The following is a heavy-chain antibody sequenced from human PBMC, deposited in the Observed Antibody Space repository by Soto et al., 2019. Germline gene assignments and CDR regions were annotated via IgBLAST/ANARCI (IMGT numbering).Heavy chain of an antibody. CDR2: LIPILGIA. CDR3: ARTTLGYCSSTSCYNWFDP. D-gene: IGHD2-2*01. J-gene: IGHJ5*02. V-gene: IGHV1-69*02. Sequence: QVQLVQSGAEVKKPGSSVKVSCKASGGTFSSYTISWVRQAPGQGLEWMGRLIPILGIANYAQKFQGRVTITADKSTSTAYMELSSLRSEDTAVYYCARTTLGYCSSTSCYNWFDPWGQGTLVTVSS. CDR1: GGTFSSYT.